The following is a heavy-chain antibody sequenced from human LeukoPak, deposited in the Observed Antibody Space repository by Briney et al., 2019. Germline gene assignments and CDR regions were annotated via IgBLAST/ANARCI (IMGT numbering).Heavy chain of an antibody. V-gene: IGHV1-69*05. CDR1: GGTFSSYA. Sequence: ASVKVSCKASGGTFSSYAISWVRQAPGQGLEWMGRIIPIFGTANYAQKFQGRVTITTDESTSTAYMELSSPRSEDTAVYYCAIRSNCSGGSCYALDFDYWGQGTLVTVSS. CDR2: IIPIFGTA. J-gene: IGHJ4*02. CDR3: AIRSNCSGGSCYALDFDY. D-gene: IGHD2-15*01.